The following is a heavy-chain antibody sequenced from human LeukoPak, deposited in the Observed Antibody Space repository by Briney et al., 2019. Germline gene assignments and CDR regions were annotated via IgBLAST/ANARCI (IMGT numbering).Heavy chain of an antibody. CDR1: GGSVSSGSYY. Sequence: PSETLSLTCTVSGGSVSSGSYYWSWIRQPPGKGLEWIGYIYYSGSTNYNPSLKSRVTISVDTSKNQFSLKLSSVTAADTAVYYCARGMEGIYYPRGQGTLVTVSS. CDR3: ARGMEGIYYP. V-gene: IGHV4-61*01. D-gene: IGHD2/OR15-2a*01. J-gene: IGHJ5*02. CDR2: IYYSGST.